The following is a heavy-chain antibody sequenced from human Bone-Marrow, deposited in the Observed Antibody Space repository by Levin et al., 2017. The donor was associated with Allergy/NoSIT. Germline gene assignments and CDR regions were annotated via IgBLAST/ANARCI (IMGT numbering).Heavy chain of an antibody. CDR2: IYYNGNT. Sequence: SQTLSLPCSVSGGSISSFYWGWIRQSPGKGLEWIGDIYYNGNTNYNPSLKSRLSLSVDRSKNQFSLRLTSVTAADTAVYYCARDPPGKYIGFDYWGQGILVTVSS. CDR1: GGSISSFY. V-gene: IGHV4-59*01. J-gene: IGHJ4*02. D-gene: IGHD1-1*01. CDR3: ARDPPGKYIGFDY.